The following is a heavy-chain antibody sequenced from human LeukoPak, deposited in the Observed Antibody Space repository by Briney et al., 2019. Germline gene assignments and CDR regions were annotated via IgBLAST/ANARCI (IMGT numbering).Heavy chain of an antibody. Sequence: PSETLSLTCTVSGYSISSGYYWGWIRQPPGKGLEWTGSIDHSGSTYYNPSLKSRITISVDTSKNQFSLKLSSVTAADTAVYYCARRAGPYYDILTGYYKRGHFDYWGQGTLVTVSS. CDR3: ARRAGPYYDILTGYYKRGHFDY. CDR1: GYSISSGYY. V-gene: IGHV4-38-2*02. CDR2: IDHSGST. D-gene: IGHD3-9*01. J-gene: IGHJ4*02.